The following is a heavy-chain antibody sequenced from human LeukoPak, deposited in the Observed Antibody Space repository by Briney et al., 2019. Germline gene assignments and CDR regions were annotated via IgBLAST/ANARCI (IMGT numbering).Heavy chain of an antibody. CDR1: GGSITSYT. V-gene: IGHV4-59*01. D-gene: IGHD1-26*01. J-gene: IGHJ4*02. Sequence: SETLSLTSTVPGGSITSYTWSWIRQPPGRGREWIGYIYYSGSTNYYPSCKRRVTISVGTSKNQFSLKLSSVTAADTAVYYCASGSYYSAFDYWGQGTLVTVSS. CDR3: ASGSYYSAFDY. CDR2: IYYSGST.